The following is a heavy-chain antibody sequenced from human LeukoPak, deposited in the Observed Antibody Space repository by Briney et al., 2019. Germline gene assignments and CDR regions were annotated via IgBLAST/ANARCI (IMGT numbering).Heavy chain of an antibody. J-gene: IGHJ4*02. Sequence: PSETLSLTCTVSGGSISSSSYYWGWIRQPPGKGLEWIGSIYYSGSTNYNPSLKSRVTISVDTSKNQFSLKLSSVTAADTAVYYCASSWGVRSIPGYFDYWGQGTLVTVSS. CDR2: IYYSGST. D-gene: IGHD3-16*01. V-gene: IGHV4-39*07. CDR1: GGSISSSSYY. CDR3: ASSWGVRSIPGYFDY.